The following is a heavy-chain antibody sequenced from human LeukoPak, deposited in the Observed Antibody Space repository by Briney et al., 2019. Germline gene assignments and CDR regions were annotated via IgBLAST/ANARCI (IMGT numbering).Heavy chain of an antibody. CDR3: AKDENFWSGYQSDY. CDR2: IRYDGSNK. V-gene: IGHV3-30*02. J-gene: IGHJ4*02. D-gene: IGHD3-3*01. Sequence: GGSLRLSCAASGFTFSSYGMHWVRQAPGKGLEWVAFIRYDGSNKYYADSVKGRFAISRDNSKNTLYLQMNSLRAEDTAVYYCAKDENFWSGYQSDYWGQGTLVTVSS. CDR1: GFTFSSYG.